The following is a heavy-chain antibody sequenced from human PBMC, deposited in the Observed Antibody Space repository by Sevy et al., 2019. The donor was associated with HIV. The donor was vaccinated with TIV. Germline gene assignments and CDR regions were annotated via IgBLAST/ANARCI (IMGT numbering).Heavy chain of an antibody. CDR2: IGLPADP. J-gene: IGHJ3*02. CDR1: GFTFSNYD. CDR3: VREANIVGAIQGAFDI. Sequence: GGSLRLSCVASGFTFSNYDMHWVRQVRGKDLEWVSAIGLPADPYYPDSVKGRFTISRENAKNSLYLQMNSLRVEDTAVYYCVREANIVGAIQGAFDIWGQGTKVTVS. D-gene: IGHD1-26*01. V-gene: IGHV3-13*04.